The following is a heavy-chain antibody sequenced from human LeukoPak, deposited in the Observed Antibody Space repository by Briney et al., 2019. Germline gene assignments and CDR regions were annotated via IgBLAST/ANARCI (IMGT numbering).Heavy chain of an antibody. CDR2: ISGSGGST. CDR3: ATNSNPVTIFGVAGYYYYYYMDV. Sequence: QPGGSLRLSRAASGFPSSSYAMNWVRQAPGKGLEWVSAISGSGGSTYYTDSVKGRFSISRDNSKNTLYLQMNSLRAEDTAVYYCATNSNPVTIFGVAGYYYYYYMDVWGKGTTVTVSS. CDR1: GFPSSSYA. J-gene: IGHJ6*03. D-gene: IGHD3-3*01. V-gene: IGHV3-23*01.